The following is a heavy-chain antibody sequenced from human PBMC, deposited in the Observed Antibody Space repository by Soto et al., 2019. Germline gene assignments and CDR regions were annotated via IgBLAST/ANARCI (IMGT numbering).Heavy chain of an antibody. V-gene: IGHV1-69*01. D-gene: IGHD2-2*01. CDR1: GGTLGSYA. J-gene: IGHJ6*02. CDR3: ARSQGSSTSLEIYYYYYYGMDV. Sequence: QVQLVQSGAEVKKPGSSVKVSCKASGGTLGSYAISWVRQAPGQGLEWMGGIIPIPGTANYAQKFQGRVTIAADESTSTACMELSSLRSEDTAVYYCARSQGSSTSLEIYYYYYYGMDVWGQGTTVTVSS. CDR2: IIPIPGTA.